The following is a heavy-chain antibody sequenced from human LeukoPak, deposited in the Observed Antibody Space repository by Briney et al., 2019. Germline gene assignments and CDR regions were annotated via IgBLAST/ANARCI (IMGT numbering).Heavy chain of an antibody. D-gene: IGHD1-1*01. Sequence: ASVKVSCKASGYTFTHYRLHWVRQAHGQRLEWMGWVNPDSGGTNYRQNFQGRVTMTRDTSISTVYLELSRLRSDDTAVYYCARENWYSDYWGQGTLVTVSS. CDR1: GYTFTHYR. V-gene: IGHV1-2*02. CDR2: VNPDSGGT. CDR3: ARENWYSDY. J-gene: IGHJ4*02.